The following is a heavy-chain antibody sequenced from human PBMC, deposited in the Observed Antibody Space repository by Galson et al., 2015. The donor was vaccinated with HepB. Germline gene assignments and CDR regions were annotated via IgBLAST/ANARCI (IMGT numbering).Heavy chain of an antibody. CDR2: IDWDDDK. CDR3: ARIPAASEGFDP. D-gene: IGHD2-2*01. CDR1: GFSLSTSGMR. J-gene: IGHJ5*02. V-gene: IGHV2-70*04. Sequence: PALVKPTQTLTLTCTFSGFSLSTSGMRVSWIRQPPGKALEWLARIDWDDDKFYSTSLKTRLTISKDTSKNQVVLTMTNMDPVDTATYYCARIPAASEGFDPWGQGTLVTVSS.